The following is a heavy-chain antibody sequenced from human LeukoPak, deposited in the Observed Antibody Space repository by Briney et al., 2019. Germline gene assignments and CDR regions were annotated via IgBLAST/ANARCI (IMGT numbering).Heavy chain of an antibody. CDR3: ARVPFRGYCDSSGYPDY. V-gene: IGHV1-2*02. CDR2: INPNSGGT. J-gene: IGHJ4*02. CDR1: GYTFTGYY. Sequence: GASVKVSCKASGYTFTGYYMHWVRQAPGQGLEWMGWINPNSGGTNYAQKFQGRVTMTRDTSISTAYMELSRLRSDDTAVYYCARVPFRGYCDSSGYPDYWGQGTLVTVSS. D-gene: IGHD3-22*01.